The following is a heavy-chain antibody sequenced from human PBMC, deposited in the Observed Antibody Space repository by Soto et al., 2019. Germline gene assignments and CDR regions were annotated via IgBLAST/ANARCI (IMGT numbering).Heavy chain of an antibody. Sequence: GGSLRLSCAASGFTFSSYAMSWVRQAPGKWLEWVSAISGSGGSTYCADSVKGRFTISRDNSKTTLYLQMNSLRAEDTDVYYCAKETTASVGYGMDVWGRGTTVTVSS. CDR2: ISGSGGST. V-gene: IGHV3-23*01. D-gene: IGHD4-17*01. J-gene: IGHJ6*02. CDR3: AKETTASVGYGMDV. CDR1: GFTFSSYA.